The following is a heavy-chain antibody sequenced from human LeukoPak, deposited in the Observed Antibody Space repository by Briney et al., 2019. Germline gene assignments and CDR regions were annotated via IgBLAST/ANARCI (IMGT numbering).Heavy chain of an antibody. V-gene: IGHV3-7*01. Sequence: AGGSLRLSCAASGFTFSDYYMSWIRQAPGKGLEWVANIKQDGNEKYYVDSVKGRFTISRDSAKNSLYLQMNSLRAEDTAVYYCARRALSSGYYPQFDYWGQGTLVTVSS. D-gene: IGHD3-22*01. J-gene: IGHJ4*02. CDR1: GFTFSDYY. CDR3: ARRALSSGYYPQFDY. CDR2: IKQDGNEK.